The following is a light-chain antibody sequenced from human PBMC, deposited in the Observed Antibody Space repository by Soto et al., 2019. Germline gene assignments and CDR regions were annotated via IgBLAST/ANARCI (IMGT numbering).Light chain of an antibody. Sequence: QSALIQPASVSGSPGQSITISCTGTSSDVGRYNYVSWYQQHPGKAPKLMIFDVDSRPSGVYNRFSGSKSGNTASLTISGLQAEDEADYYCSSYTSTSTVVFGGGTKVTVL. J-gene: IGLJ2*01. CDR3: SSYTSTSTVV. CDR2: DVD. V-gene: IGLV2-14*03. CDR1: SSDVGRYNY.